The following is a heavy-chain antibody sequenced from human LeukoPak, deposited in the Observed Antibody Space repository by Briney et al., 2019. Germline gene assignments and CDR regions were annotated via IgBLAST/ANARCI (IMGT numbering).Heavy chain of an antibody. D-gene: IGHD2-15*01. CDR1: GYTFTGYY. CDR2: INPNSGGT. Sequence: ASVKVSCKASGYTFTGYYMHWVRQAPGQGLEWMGWINPNSGGTNYAQTFQGRVTMTRDTSISTAYMELSRLRSDDTAVYYCARAGRKIVVVVAATYYDYWGQGTLVTVSS. J-gene: IGHJ4*02. CDR3: ARAGRKIVVVVAATYYDY. V-gene: IGHV1-2*02.